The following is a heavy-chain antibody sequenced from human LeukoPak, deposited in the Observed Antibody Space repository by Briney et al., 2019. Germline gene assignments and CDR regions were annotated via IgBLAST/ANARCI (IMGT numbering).Heavy chain of an antibody. CDR2: IIPIFGTA. J-gene: IGHJ5*02. CDR3: ARSGIVATISGGHPYNRFDP. V-gene: IGHV1-69*13. Sequence: GASVKVSCKASGGTFSSYAISWVRQAPGQGLEWMGGIIPIFGTANYAQKFQGRVTITADESTSTAYMELSSLRSEDTAVYYCARSGIVATISGGHPYNRFDPWGQGTLVTVSS. D-gene: IGHD3-10*02. CDR1: GGTFSSYA.